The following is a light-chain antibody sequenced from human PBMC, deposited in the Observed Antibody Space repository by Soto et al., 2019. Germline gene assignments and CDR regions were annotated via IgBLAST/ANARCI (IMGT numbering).Light chain of an antibody. V-gene: IGLV2-14*03. CDR2: EVS. CDR3: SSYTTSSTRV. J-gene: IGLJ1*01. CDR1: SSDVGAYDY. Sequence: SVLTQPASVSGSPGQSIPISCTGTSSDVGAYDYVSWYQQHPDKAPKLMIYEVSYRPSGVSNRFSGSKSVNTATLTISGLQAEDEADYYCSSYTTSSTRVFGTGTKVTVL.